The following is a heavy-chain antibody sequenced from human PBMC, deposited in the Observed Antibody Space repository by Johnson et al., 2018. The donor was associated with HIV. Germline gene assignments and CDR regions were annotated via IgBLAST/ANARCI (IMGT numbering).Heavy chain of an antibody. J-gene: IGHJ3*02. CDR3: AKGPGDALDI. CDR2: RISA. CDR1: GFTFSSYG. Sequence: QVQLVESGGGVVQPGRSLRLSCAASGFTFSSYGIHWVRQAPGTGLEWIGRISAYYADSVKGRFIISRDNNKNSLYLEMNSLRAEDTALYYCAKGPGDALDIWGQGTMVTVSS. V-gene: IGHV3-NL1*01.